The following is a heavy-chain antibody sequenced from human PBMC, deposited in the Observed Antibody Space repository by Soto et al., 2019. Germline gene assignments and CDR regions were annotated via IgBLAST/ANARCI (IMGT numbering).Heavy chain of an antibody. CDR1: GFIFSSYA. CDR3: AKRFAYSSGLDGFDI. Sequence: VSLRLSCAASGFIFSSYAMTWVRQGPGKGLEWVSGISGNGGTTYYADSVKGRFIISRDNSKNTLFLQMNSLRAEDSAIYYCAKRFAYSSGLDGFDIWGQGTLVTV. J-gene: IGHJ3*02. V-gene: IGHV3-23*01. CDR2: ISGNGGTT. D-gene: IGHD6-19*01.